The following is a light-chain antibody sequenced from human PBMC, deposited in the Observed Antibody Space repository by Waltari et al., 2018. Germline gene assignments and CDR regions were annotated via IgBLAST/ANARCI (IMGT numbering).Light chain of an antibody. CDR1: QRLLHSNGYNY. Sequence: DIVMTQSPLSLPVTPGEPASISCRSSQRLLHSNGYNYLDWDLQKPGQSPQLLIYLGTNRASGVPDRFSGSVSGTDYTLKISRVEAEDVGVYYCMQARQTPWTFGQGTKVEIK. CDR3: MQARQTPWT. J-gene: IGKJ1*01. CDR2: LGT. V-gene: IGKV2-28*01.